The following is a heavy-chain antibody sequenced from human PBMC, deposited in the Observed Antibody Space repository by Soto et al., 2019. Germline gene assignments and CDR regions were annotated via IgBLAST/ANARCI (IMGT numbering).Heavy chain of an antibody. Sequence: EVQLLESEGDLVHPGGSLRLSCAASGFTFSAYVMSWVRQAPGKGLEWVSTISTASSTYYADSVKGRFTISRDNSRNTAYLQMSSLRAEDTALYYCARAILGGTLHAFDIWGQGTVVTVSS. CDR3: ARAILGGTLHAFDI. V-gene: IGHV3-23*05. CDR1: GFTFSAYV. D-gene: IGHD3-3*01. J-gene: IGHJ3*02. CDR2: ISTASST.